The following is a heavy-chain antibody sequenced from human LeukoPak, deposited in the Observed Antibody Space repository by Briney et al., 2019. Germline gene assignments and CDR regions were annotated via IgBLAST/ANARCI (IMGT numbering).Heavy chain of an antibody. J-gene: IGHJ6*02. V-gene: IGHV3-53*04. D-gene: IGHD3-16*01. CDR1: GFTVSSNY. CDR3: ARAVDGGDYYYYYGMDV. CDR2: IYSGGST. Sequence: GGSLRLSCAVSGFTVSSNYMSWVRQPPGKGLEWVSVIYSGGSTYYADSVKGRFTISRHDSRDTLYLQMNSLRVEDTAVYYCARAVDGGDYYYYYGMDVWGQGTTVTVSS.